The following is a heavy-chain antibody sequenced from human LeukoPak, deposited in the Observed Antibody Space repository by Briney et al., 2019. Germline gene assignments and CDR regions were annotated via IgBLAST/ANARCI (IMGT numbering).Heavy chain of an antibody. V-gene: IGHV4-4*07. Sequence: PSETLSLTCSVSGVSISAYYWSWIRQPAGKGLEWIGRIYPGESIYASENTNYNPSLKSRVSMSGDTSKNQVSLKLRSVTAADTAVYYCAKDSGSGVTMSIWGQWGQGTLVTVSS. J-gene: IGHJ4*02. CDR1: GVSISAYY. CDR2: IYPGESIYASENT. CDR3: AKDSGSGVTMSIWGQ. D-gene: IGHD3-22*01.